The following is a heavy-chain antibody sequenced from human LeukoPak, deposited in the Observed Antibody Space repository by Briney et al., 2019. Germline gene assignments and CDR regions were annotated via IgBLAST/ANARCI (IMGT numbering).Heavy chain of an antibody. J-gene: IGHJ4*02. CDR3: SREAYGDYEWYY. CDR1: GLTFSSSH. D-gene: IGHD4-17*01. Sequence: GGSLRHSCAASGLTFSSSHMTSVRQATGKGLECDPVIRGSGGSTYYADSVKCRFTISRDNSKNTLYLQMNRLRAEDTALYYCSREAYGDYEWYYWGQGALVTVSS. V-gene: IGHV3-23*01. CDR2: IRGSGGST.